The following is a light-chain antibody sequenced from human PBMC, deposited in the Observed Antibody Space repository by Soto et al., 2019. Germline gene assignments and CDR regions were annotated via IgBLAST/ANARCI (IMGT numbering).Light chain of an antibody. CDR3: AAWDDSLNGHVV. V-gene: IGLV1-44*01. CDR1: SSNIGSNT. Sequence: QSVVTQPPSASGTPGLRVTMSCSGSSSNIGSNTVNWYQQLPGTAPKLLIYSNSLRPSGVPDRFSGSRSGTSASLAISGLQSEDEADYYCAAWDDSLNGHVVFGGGTKLTVL. J-gene: IGLJ2*01. CDR2: SNS.